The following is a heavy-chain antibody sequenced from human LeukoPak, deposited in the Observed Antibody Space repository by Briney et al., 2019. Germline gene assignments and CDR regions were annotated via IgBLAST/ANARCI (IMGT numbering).Heavy chain of an antibody. D-gene: IGHD6-19*01. Sequence: GGSLRLSCAASGFTVSTNYMTWVRQAPGKGLEWVSVIYSGGSTYYADSVKGRFTISRDNSNNTLYLQMNSLRAEDTAVYYCAKDTGVAGTSVFSDYWGQGTLVTVSS. CDR1: GFTVSTNY. J-gene: IGHJ4*02. CDR3: AKDTGVAGTSVFSDY. V-gene: IGHV3-53*01. CDR2: IYSGGST.